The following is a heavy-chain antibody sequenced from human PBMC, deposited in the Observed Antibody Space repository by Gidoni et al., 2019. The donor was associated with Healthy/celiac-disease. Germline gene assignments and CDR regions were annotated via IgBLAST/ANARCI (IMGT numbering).Heavy chain of an antibody. D-gene: IGHD6-13*01. V-gene: IGHV3-33*01. CDR3: ARESSWSDYYFDY. CDR1: GFTFSSYG. J-gene: IGHJ4*02. CDR2: IWYDGSNK. Sequence: QVQLVESGGGVVQPGRSLRLSCAASGFTFSSYGMHWVRQAPGKGLEWVAVIWYDGSNKYYADSVKGRFTISRDNSKNTLYLQMNSLRAEDTAVYYCARESSWSDYYFDYWGQGTLVTVSS.